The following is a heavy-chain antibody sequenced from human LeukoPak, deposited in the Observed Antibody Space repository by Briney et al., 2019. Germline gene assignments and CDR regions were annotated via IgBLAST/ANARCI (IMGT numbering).Heavy chain of an antibody. CDR2: IYHSGST. CDR1: GYSISSGYY. Sequence: PSETLSLTCTVSGYSISSGYYWGWIRQPPGKGLEWIGSIYHSGSTYYNPSLKSRVTISVDTSKNQFSLKLSSVIAADTAVYYCERNNPRQPFDYWGQGTLVAVS. D-gene: IGHD1-14*01. V-gene: IGHV4-38-2*02. J-gene: IGHJ4*02. CDR3: ERNNPRQPFDY.